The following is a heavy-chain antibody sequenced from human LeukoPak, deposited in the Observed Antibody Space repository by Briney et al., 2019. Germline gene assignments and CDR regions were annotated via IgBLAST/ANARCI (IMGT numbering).Heavy chain of an antibody. J-gene: IGHJ4*02. CDR3: ASIYASSLYYFDY. CDR1: GGSFSGYY. Sequence: SETLSLTCAVYGGSFSGYYWSWIRQPPGKGLEWIGEINHSGSTNYNPSLKSLVTISVDTSKNQFSLKLSSVTAADTAVYYCASIYASSLYYFDYWGQGTLVTVSS. V-gene: IGHV4-34*01. D-gene: IGHD4-17*01. CDR2: INHSGST.